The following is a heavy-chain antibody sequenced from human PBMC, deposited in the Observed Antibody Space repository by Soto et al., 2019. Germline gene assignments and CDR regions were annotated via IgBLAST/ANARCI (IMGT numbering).Heavy chain of an antibody. CDR1: VGSVTSGNYY. Sequence: SETLSLTCAVFVGSVTSGNYYWSWIRQPTGKGLEWIGEMSHSGGTHFNPSLKSRVTISVDTSKNQFSLKMSSVTAADTALYYCARVERGTATTVVDAFDIWGPGTMVTVSS. D-gene: IGHD1-1*01. CDR2: MSHSGGT. CDR3: ARVERGTATTVVDAFDI. J-gene: IGHJ3*02. V-gene: IGHV4-61*01.